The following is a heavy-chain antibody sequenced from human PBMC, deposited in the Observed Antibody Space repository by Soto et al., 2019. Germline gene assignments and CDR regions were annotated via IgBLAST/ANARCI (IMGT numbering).Heavy chain of an antibody. CDR3: ARAYDFWSGSSSFDP. Sequence: PSETLSLTCTVSGGSISTGGYYWTWIRQHPGKGLEWIGYISYSGSPYYNPSFKSRVTISIDTSKNQFSLRLSSVTAADTAVYHCARAYDFWSGSSSFDPWGQGTLVTVSS. J-gene: IGHJ5*02. CDR2: ISYSGSP. CDR1: GGSISTGGYY. V-gene: IGHV4-31*03. D-gene: IGHD3-3*01.